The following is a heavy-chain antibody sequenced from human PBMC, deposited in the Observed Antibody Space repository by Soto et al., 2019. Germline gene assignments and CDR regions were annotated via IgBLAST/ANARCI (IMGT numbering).Heavy chain of an antibody. Sequence: QPEASLRRSSRSSGTIFNVFGLHRTCQPPGKGLEWVAIIRYDGTNIFYADSVKGRFTISRDNSKNTLYLQMNSLRVEDTALYYCARDGVGDTTFFGYNDYWGQGT. D-gene: IGHD1-26*01. J-gene: IGHJ4*02. CDR1: GTIFNVFG. CDR3: ARDGVGDTTFFGYNDY. CDR2: IRYDGTNI. V-gene: IGHV3-33*01.